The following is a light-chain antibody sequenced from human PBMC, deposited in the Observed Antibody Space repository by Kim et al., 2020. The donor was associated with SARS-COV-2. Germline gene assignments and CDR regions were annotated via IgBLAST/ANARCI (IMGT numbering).Light chain of an antibody. CDR2: AAT. Sequence: ASVGDSVTITCRASQDISTWLAWYQQKPGRAPNLLIYAATTLQSGVPSRFSGSVSGADFTLTISSLQPEDFATYYCQQTNSFPITFGQGTRLEIK. J-gene: IGKJ5*01. CDR1: QDISTW. V-gene: IGKV1-12*01. CDR3: QQTNSFPIT.